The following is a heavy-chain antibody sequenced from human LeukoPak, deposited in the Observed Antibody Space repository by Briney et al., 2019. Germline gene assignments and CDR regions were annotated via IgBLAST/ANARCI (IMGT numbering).Heavy chain of an antibody. CDR3: TRTVGY. CDR2: ISNTSDTI. D-gene: IGHD3-22*01. V-gene: IGHV3-48*01. CDR1: GFSFSTYS. J-gene: IGHJ4*02. Sequence: GGSLRLSCAASGFSFSTYSMNWVRQAPGKGLEWISYISNTSDTIYYADSVKGRFTISRDNAKTSMYLQMNNLRAEDTAIYYCTRTVGYWGQGTLVTVSS.